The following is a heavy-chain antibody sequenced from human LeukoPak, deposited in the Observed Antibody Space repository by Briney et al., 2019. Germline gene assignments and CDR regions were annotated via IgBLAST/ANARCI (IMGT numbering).Heavy chain of an antibody. V-gene: IGHV4-61*01. CDR3: ARGSPLSRTTFDY. CDR2: IYYSGST. J-gene: IGHJ4*02. Sequence: SETLSLTCTVSGASVSSSTYYWSWIRQPPGKGLEWIGYIYYSGSTNYNPSLKSRVTISVDTSKNQFSLKLSSVTAADTTVYYCARGSPLSRTTFDYWGQGTLVTVSS. CDR1: GASVSSSTYY. D-gene: IGHD2/OR15-2a*01.